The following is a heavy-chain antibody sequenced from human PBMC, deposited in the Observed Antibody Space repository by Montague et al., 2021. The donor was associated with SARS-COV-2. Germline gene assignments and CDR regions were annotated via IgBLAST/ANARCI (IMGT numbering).Heavy chain of an antibody. CDR2: TYYRSKWYN. Sequence: CAISGDSVSSNRAAWNWIRQSPSRGLEWLGRTYYRSKWYNDYAVSVKSRITINPDTSKNLFSLQLNSVTPADTAVYYCARWDPQTLTVISLRGKSANDYWGQGTLVNVSS. J-gene: IGHJ4*02. D-gene: IGHD4-11*01. V-gene: IGHV6-1*01. CDR3: ARWDPQTLTVISLRGKSANDY. CDR1: GDSVSSNRAA.